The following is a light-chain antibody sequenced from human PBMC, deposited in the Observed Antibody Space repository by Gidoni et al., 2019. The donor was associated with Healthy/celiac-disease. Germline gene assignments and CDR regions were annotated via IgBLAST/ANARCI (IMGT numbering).Light chain of an antibody. V-gene: IGKV1-39*01. Sequence: LQLTQSPSSLSASVGDRVTITCRASQSISSYLNWYQQKPGKAPKILIYAASSLQSGVTSRFSGSGSGTDFTLTISSLQPEDFATYYCQQSYSTPPTFGQGTKLEIK. CDR3: QQSYSTPPT. CDR1: QSISSY. J-gene: IGKJ2*01. CDR2: AAS.